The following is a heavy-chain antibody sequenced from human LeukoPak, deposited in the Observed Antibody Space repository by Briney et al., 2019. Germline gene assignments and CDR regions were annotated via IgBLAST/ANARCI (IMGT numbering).Heavy chain of an antibody. Sequence: PGGSLRLSCAASGFTFSSYSMNWVRQAPGKGLEWVSSISSSSSYIYYAASVKGRFTISRDNAKNSLYLQMNSLRAEDTAVYYCARYPYSGSYYANDAFDIWGQGTMVTVSS. D-gene: IGHD1-26*01. CDR2: ISSSSSYI. CDR3: ARYPYSGSYYANDAFDI. CDR1: GFTFSSYS. V-gene: IGHV3-21*01. J-gene: IGHJ3*02.